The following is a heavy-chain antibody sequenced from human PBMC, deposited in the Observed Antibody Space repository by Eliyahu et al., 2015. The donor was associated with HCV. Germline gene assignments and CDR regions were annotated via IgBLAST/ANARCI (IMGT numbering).Heavy chain of an antibody. D-gene: IGHD1-1*01. CDR3: TKKRLGNGPGFDF. CDR2: VSGTGGST. J-gene: IGHJ4*01. CDR1: GLSFQSFA. V-gene: IGHV3-23*01. Sequence: EVKLLESGGTLVEPGGSLRLSCAASGLSFQSFAMTWVRQAPGKGLEWVALVSGTGGSTHYADSVRGRFTISRDNSKATVYLQMNSLRVEDTALYFCTKKRLGNGPGFDFWGQGTRVTVSS.